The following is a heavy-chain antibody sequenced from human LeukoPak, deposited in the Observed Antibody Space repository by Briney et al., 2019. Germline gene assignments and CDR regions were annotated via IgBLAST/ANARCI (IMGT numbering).Heavy chain of an antibody. D-gene: IGHD2-2*02. J-gene: IGHJ4*02. CDR3: ARDPLNAHCSSTSCYTLWY. V-gene: IGHV3-30-3*01. CDR2: ISYDGSNK. Sequence: GRSLRLSCAASGFTFSSYAMPWVRQAPGKGLEWVAVISYDGSNKYYADSVKGRFTTSRDNSKNTLYLQMNSLRAEDTAVYYCARDPLNAHCSSTSCYTLWYWGQGTLVTVSS. CDR1: GFTFSSYA.